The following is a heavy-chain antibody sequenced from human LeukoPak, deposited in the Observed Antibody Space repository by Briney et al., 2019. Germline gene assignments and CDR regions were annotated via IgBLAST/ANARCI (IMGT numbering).Heavy chain of an antibody. D-gene: IGHD4/OR15-4a*01. CDR3: AREDDYGDENWFDP. V-gene: IGHV5-10-1*01. Sequence: GESLRISCKVSGYSFTTYWISWVRQMPGKGLEWMGRIDPSDSYTDYAPSFQGHVTISADRSLSTAYLQWYSLKASDTAMYYCAREDDYGDENWFDPWGQGTLVTVSS. CDR1: GYSFTTYW. J-gene: IGHJ5*02. CDR2: IDPSDSYT.